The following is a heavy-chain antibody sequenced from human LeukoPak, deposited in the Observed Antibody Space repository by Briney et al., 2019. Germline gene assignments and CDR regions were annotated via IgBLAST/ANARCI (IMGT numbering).Heavy chain of an antibody. V-gene: IGHV4-34*01. CDR3: ERSNGAHYFDY. Sequence: PSETLSLTCAVYGGSFSGYYWSWIRQPPGKGLEWIGEINHSGSTNYNPSLKSRVTISVDTSKNQFSLKLSSVTAADTAVYYCERSNGAHYFDYWGQGTLATVSS. D-gene: IGHD2-8*01. CDR2: INHSGST. CDR1: GGSFSGYY. J-gene: IGHJ4*02.